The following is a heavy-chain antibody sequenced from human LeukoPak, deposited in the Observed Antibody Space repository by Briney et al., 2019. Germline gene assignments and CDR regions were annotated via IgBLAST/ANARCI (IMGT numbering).Heavy chain of an antibody. Sequence: PGGSLRLSCAASGFTFSSYSMNWVRQAPGKGLEWVSSISSSSSYIYYADSVKGRFTISRDNAKNSLYLQMNSLRAEDTAVYYCARVIAAAGIYYFDYWGQGTLVTVSS. CDR2: ISSSSSYI. CDR3: ARVIAAAGIYYFDY. V-gene: IGHV3-21*01. CDR1: GFTFSSYS. J-gene: IGHJ4*02. D-gene: IGHD6-13*01.